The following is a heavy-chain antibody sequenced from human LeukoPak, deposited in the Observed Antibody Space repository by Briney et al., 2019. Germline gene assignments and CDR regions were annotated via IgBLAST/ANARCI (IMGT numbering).Heavy chain of an antibody. D-gene: IGHD3-22*01. CDR2: ISSSGSTI. J-gene: IGHJ6*03. CDR1: GFTFSDYY. V-gene: IGHV3-11*04. Sequence: SGGSLRLSCAASGFTFSDYYMSWIRQAPGKGLEWVSYISSSGSTIYYADSVKGRFTISRDNAKNSLYLQMNSLRAEDTAVYYCARSPPTYYYDSSGYRRSIQQEYYMDVWGKGTTVTVSS. CDR3: ARSPPTYYYDSSGYRRSIQQEYYMDV.